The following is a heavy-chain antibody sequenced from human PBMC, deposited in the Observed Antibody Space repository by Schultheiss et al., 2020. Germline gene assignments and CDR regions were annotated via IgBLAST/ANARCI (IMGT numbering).Heavy chain of an antibody. Sequence: SVKVSCKASGFTFTSSAMQWVRQARGQRLEWIGWIVVGSGNTNYAQKFQERVTITRDMSTSTAYMELSSLRSEDTAVYYCAAEINDFWSGYSDYWGQGTLVTVSS. CDR1: GFTFTSSA. V-gene: IGHV1-58*02. D-gene: IGHD3-3*01. CDR2: IVVGSGNT. J-gene: IGHJ4*02. CDR3: AAEINDFWSGYSDY.